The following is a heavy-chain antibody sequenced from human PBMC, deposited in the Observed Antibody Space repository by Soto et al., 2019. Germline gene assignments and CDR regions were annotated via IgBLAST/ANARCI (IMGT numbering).Heavy chain of an antibody. V-gene: IGHV3-48*01. Sequence: EVQLVESGGGLVQPGGSLRLSCAASGFTFSSYSMNWVRQAPGKGLEWVSYISSSSSTIYYADAVTGRFTISRDKDKNSVYLQVNSLIAEDTAVYYCAWFYGSGWFRFDYWGHGTLVTVSS. D-gene: IGHD6-19*01. J-gene: IGHJ4*01. CDR2: ISSSSSTI. CDR3: AWFYGSGWFRFDY. CDR1: GFTFSSYS.